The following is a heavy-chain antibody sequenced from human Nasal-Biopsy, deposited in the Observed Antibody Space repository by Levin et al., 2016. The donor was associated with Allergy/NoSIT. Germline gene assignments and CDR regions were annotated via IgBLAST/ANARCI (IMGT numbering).Heavy chain of an antibody. D-gene: IGHD6-19*01. Sequence: LSLTCAASGFPFSSYWMHWVRQAPGKGLVWVSRIYADGTTTSYADSVKGRFTISRDNAVNTLYLQMNTLRAEDTAIYFCVDQPGGWHGTLDHWGQGTLVTVSS. CDR2: IYADGTTT. CDR1: GFPFSSYW. CDR3: VDQPGGWHGTLDH. V-gene: IGHV3-74*01. J-gene: IGHJ4*02.